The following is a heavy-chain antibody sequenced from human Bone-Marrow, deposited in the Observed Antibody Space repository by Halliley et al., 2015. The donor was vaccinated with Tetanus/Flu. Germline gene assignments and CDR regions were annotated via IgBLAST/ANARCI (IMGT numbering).Heavy chain of an antibody. CDR2: MYPGDSDI. D-gene: IGHD1-26*01. CDR3: ARHGDDSGSYLYYFYGMDV. CDR1: GYSFTNYW. J-gene: IGHJ6*02. V-gene: IGHV5-51*01. Sequence: EVQLVQSGAEVRKPGESLKISCKVSGYSFTNYWIAWVRQMPGKGLEWMGIMYPGDSDIRYSPSFEGQVTISADKSISTAYLQWGGLKAWDTAIYYCARHGDDSGSYLYYFYGMDVWGQGTTVTVSS.